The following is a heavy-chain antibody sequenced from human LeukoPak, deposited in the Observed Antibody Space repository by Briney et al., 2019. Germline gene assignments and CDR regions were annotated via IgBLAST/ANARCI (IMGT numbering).Heavy chain of an antibody. V-gene: IGHV1-2*02. Sequence: ASVKVSCKASGYTFTDYYVHWVRQAPGQGLEWMGWINPHSGGTNYAQKFQGRVTMTRHTSISAAYIELNRLRSDDTAVYYCARGVLGGGAFDIWGQGTMVTVSS. J-gene: IGHJ3*02. CDR2: INPHSGGT. D-gene: IGHD3-16*01. CDR1: GYTFTDYY. CDR3: ARGVLGGGAFDI.